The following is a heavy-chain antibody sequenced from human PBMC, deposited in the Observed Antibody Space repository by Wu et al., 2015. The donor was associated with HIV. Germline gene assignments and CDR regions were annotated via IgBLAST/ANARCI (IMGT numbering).Heavy chain of an antibody. D-gene: IGHD5-12*01. CDR3: ARGRYVDIVATIRGYYYYGMDV. CDR1: GYTFINYG. J-gene: IGHJ6*02. V-gene: IGHV1-18*01. Sequence: QVQLVQSGAEVKKPGASVKVSCKASGYTFINYGISWVRQAPGQGLEWMGWISAYNGNTNYAQQLQGRVTITTDESTSTAYMELSSLRSEDTAVYYCARGRYVDIVATIRGYYYYGMDVWGQGTTVTVSS. CDR2: ISAYNGNT.